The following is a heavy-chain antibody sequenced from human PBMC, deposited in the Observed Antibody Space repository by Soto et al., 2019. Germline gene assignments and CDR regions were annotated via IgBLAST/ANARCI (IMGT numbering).Heavy chain of an antibody. CDR3: ARVSLYVHFDAFDI. D-gene: IGHD3-10*02. Sequence: SETLSLTCAVYGGSFSGYYWSWIRQPPGKGLEWIGEINHSGSTNYNPSLKSRVTISVDTSKNQFSLKLSSVTAADTAVYYCARVSLYVHFDAFDIWGQGTMVTVSS. J-gene: IGHJ3*02. CDR1: GGSFSGYY. CDR2: INHSGST. V-gene: IGHV4-34*01.